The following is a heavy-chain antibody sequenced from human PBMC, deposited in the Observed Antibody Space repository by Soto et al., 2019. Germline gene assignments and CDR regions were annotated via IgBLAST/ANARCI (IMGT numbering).Heavy chain of an antibody. Sequence: SETLSLTCTVSGGSISSGGYYWSWIRQHPGKGLEWIGYIYYSGSTYYNPSLKSRVTISVDTSKNQFCLKLSSVTAADTAVYSFARESLRYFDWLFPKAFDIWGQGTMVTFSS. CDR3: ARESLRYFDWLFPKAFDI. CDR1: GGSISSGGYY. J-gene: IGHJ3*02. V-gene: IGHV4-31*03. CDR2: IYYSGST. D-gene: IGHD3-9*01.